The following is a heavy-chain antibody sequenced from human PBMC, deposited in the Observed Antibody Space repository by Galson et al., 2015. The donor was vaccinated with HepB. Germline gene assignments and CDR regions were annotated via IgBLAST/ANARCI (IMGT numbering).Heavy chain of an antibody. CDR2: ISSDRSNK. V-gene: IGHV3-30*09. J-gene: IGHJ4*02. CDR1: GFAFSNYA. Sequence: SLRLSCAASGFAFSNYAMHWVRQTPGKRLEWVAIISSDRSNKYYADSVKGRFAISRDISKNTLFLQMNSLRADDTAVYYCAGARPTYYDILSGLSGSFDCWGQGILVTVSS. CDR3: AGARPTYYDILSGLSGSFDC. D-gene: IGHD3-9*01.